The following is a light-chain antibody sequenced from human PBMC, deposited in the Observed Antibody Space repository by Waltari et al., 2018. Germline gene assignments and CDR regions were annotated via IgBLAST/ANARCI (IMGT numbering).Light chain of an antibody. V-gene: IGLV1-40*01. Sequence: VMTQSPLSLPVTLGQAASISCAGSSSNIGAGYDVHWYQQLPGTAPTLLIYVNNNRPSGVPDRFSGSKSGTSASLAITGLQAADEADYYCQSYDSSLRGSAVFGGGTKLTVL. J-gene: IGLJ2*01. CDR1: SSNIGAGYD. CDR2: VNN. CDR3: QSYDSSLRGSAV.